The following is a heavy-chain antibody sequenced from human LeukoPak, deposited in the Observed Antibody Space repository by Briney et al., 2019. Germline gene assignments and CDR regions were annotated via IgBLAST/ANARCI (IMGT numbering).Heavy chain of an antibody. CDR1: GYSISSGYY. V-gene: IGHV4-38-2*02. CDR3: TREEGGTTVDY. Sequence: PSEALSLTCTVSGYSISSGYYWGWIRPPPGKGLEWIGSIYHSGSAYYNPSLKSRVTISVDTSKNQFSLKLSSVTAADTAAYYCTREEGGTTVDYWGQGTLVTVSS. CDR2: IYHSGSA. J-gene: IGHJ4*02. D-gene: IGHD1-1*01.